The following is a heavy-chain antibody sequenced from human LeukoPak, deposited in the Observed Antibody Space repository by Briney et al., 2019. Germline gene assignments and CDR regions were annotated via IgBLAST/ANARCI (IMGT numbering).Heavy chain of an antibody. Sequence: SETLSLTCAVYGGSFSGYYWSWIRQPPGKGLEWIGEINHSGGTNYNPSPKSRVTISVDTSKNQFSLKLSSVTAADTAVYYCARDAARSGYDYAFDIWGQGTMVTVSS. D-gene: IGHD5-12*01. J-gene: IGHJ3*02. CDR2: INHSGGT. CDR3: ARDAARSGYDYAFDI. V-gene: IGHV4-34*01. CDR1: GGSFSGYY.